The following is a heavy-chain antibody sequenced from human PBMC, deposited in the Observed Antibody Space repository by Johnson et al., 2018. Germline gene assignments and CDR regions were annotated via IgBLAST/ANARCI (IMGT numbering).Heavy chain of an antibody. Sequence: EVQLVESGGGLVQPGGSLRLSCAASGFPLSSYWLTWVRQAPGKGLEWVANIKQDGSSKYYGDSVKGRFTISRDNAQNSFYLQMNSLRAEDTAVYYCARWKLDSGKDYYVDVWGKGTTVTVSS. CDR3: ARWKLDSGKDYYVDV. CDR1: GFPLSSYW. J-gene: IGHJ6*03. V-gene: IGHV3-7*01. CDR2: IKQDGSSK. D-gene: IGHD6-19*01.